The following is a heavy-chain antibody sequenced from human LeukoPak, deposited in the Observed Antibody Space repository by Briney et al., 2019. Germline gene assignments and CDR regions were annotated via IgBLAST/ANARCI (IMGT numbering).Heavy chain of an antibody. V-gene: IGHV4-61*02. CDR2: IYTSGST. Sequence: TSETLSLTCTVSGGSSSSGSYYWSWIRQPAGKGLEWIGRIYTSGSTNYNPSLKSRVTISVDTSKNQFSLKLSSVTAADTAVYYCARDGRYCSSTSCYSNWFDPWGQGTLVTVSS. CDR1: GGSSSSGSYY. CDR3: ARDGRYCSSTSCYSNWFDP. D-gene: IGHD2-2*02. J-gene: IGHJ5*02.